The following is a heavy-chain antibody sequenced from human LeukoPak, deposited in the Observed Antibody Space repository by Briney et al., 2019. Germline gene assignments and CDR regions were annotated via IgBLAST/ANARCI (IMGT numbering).Heavy chain of an antibody. CDR1: GFTSSSYS. D-gene: IGHD5-18*01. J-gene: IGHJ4*02. V-gene: IGHV3-30-3*01. CDR3: ARDRIQIWSYVGTFDS. CDR2: VSYDGTKI. Sequence: GGSLRLSCAASGFTSSSYSMHWVRQVPGKGLEWVAVVSYDGTKISYGGSVKGRFTMSRDISKNTLSLQMNSLRPEDTAVYYCARDRIQIWSYVGTFDSWGQGTLVTVSS.